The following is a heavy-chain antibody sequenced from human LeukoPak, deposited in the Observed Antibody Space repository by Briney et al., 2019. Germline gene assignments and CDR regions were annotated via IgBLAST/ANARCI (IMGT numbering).Heavy chain of an antibody. V-gene: IGHV3-48*04. Sequence: PGGSLRLSCAASGFTFSSYSMNWVRQAPGKGLGWVSYISSSSSTIYYADSVKGRFTISRDDAKKSLYLQMNSLRAEDTAVYFCARFAEVYYYVDVWGTGTTVIVSS. J-gene: IGHJ6*03. CDR1: GFTFSSYS. CDR2: ISSSSSTI. CDR3: ARFAEVYYYVDV. D-gene: IGHD2-21*01.